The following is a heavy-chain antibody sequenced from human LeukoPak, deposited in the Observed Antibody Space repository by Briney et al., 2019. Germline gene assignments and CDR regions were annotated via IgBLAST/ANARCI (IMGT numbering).Heavy chain of an antibody. CDR1: GYTFTSYG. J-gene: IGHJ5*02. CDR3: ARDRAGYYDSSGYTVGWFDP. CDR2: ISAYNGNT. D-gene: IGHD3-22*01. Sequence: GASVEVSCKASGYTFTSYGISWVRQAPGQGLEWMGWISAYNGNTNYAQKLQGRVTMTTDTSTSTAYMELRSLRSDDTAVYYCARDRAGYYDSSGYTVGWFDPWGQGTLVTVSS. V-gene: IGHV1-18*01.